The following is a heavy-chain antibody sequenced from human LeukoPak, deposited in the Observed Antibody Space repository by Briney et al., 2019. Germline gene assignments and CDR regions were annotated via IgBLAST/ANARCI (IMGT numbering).Heavy chain of an antibody. CDR1: GFTFSSYA. J-gene: IGHJ4*02. D-gene: IGHD5-12*01. V-gene: IGHV3-23*01. CDR2: ISGSGGST. Sequence: PGGSLRLSCAASGFTFSSYAMSWVRQAPGKGLEWVSAISGSGGSTYYADSVKGRFTISRDNSKNTLYLQMNSLRAEDTAAYYCAKGQWLDYYFDYWGQGTLVTVSS. CDR3: AKGQWLDYYFDY.